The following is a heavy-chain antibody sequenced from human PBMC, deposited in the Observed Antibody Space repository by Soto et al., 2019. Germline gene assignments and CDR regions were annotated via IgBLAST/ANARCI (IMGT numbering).Heavy chain of an antibody. CDR1: GFDFSSYA. CDR2: ISGTGVPT. CDR3: AKSFCSSRCCFFLWVDP. D-gene: IGHD2-15*01. J-gene: IGHJ5*02. V-gene: IGHV3-23*01. Sequence: EVQLLESGGGLVHPGGSLRLSCAASGFDFSSYAMSWVRQAPGKGLECISLISGTGVPTLYAESVKGRFSVSRDNSKDTLFLEMNNLGVYETAMYYCAKSFCSSRCCFFLWVDPWGPGTRSLSLQ.